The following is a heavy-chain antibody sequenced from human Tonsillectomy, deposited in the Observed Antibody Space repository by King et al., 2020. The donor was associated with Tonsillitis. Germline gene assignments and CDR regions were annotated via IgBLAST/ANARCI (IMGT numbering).Heavy chain of an antibody. D-gene: IGHD6-13*01. J-gene: IGHJ5*02. Sequence: VQLVESGGGLVKPGGSLRLSCAASGVTFTDACMSWVRQAAGKGLEWVGHIKRKVDGGTTAYAAPVRDRFTISREDSKNTAYVQMNSLKTEDTGVYYCTTGYGSSGYAWGQGTLVTVSS. CDR1: GVTFTDAC. V-gene: IGHV3-15*01. CDR2: IKRKVDGGTT. CDR3: TTGYGSSGYA.